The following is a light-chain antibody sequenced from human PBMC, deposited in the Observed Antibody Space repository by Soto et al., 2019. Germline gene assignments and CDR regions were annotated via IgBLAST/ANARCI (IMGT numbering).Light chain of an antibody. V-gene: IGLV2-14*01. Sequence: QSVLTQPPSASGSHGQSVTISCTGTSSDVGLYDYVSWYQQYPGKAPKLMIFEVSNRPSGVSNRFSGSISDNTASLTISGLQPEDEADYYCSSYTSGSTLDYVFGTGTKVTVL. J-gene: IGLJ1*01. CDR1: SSDVGLYDY. CDR2: EVS. CDR3: SSYTSGSTLDYV.